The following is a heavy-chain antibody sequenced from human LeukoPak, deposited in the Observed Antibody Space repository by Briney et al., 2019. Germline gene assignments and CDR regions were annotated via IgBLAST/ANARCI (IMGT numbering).Heavy chain of an antibody. CDR2: IIPIFGTA. D-gene: IGHD3-22*01. V-gene: IGHV1-69*13. CDR3: ARSAHYYDSSGYPPDYYYYYMDV. Sequence: SVKVSCKASGGTFSSYAISWVRQAPGQGLEWMGGIIPIFGTANYAQKFQGRVTITADESTSTAYMELSSLRSEDTAVYYCARSAHYYDSSGYPPDYYYYYMDVWGKGTTVTVSS. J-gene: IGHJ6*03. CDR1: GGTFSSYA.